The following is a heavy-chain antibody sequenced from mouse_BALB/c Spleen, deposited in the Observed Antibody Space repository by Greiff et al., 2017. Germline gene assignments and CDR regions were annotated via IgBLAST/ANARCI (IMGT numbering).Heavy chain of an antibody. V-gene: IGHV14-3*02. J-gene: IGHJ2*01. CDR3: ARWDYYGSSPDYYAMDY. CDR1: GFNIKDTY. Sequence: EVQLHQSGAELVKPGASVKLSCTASGFNIKDTYMHWVKQRPEQGLEWIGRIDPANGNTKYDPKFQGKATITADTSSNTAYLQLSSLTSEDTAVYYCARWDYYGSSPDYYAMDYWGQGTTLTVSS. CDR2: IDPANGNT. D-gene: IGHD1-1*01.